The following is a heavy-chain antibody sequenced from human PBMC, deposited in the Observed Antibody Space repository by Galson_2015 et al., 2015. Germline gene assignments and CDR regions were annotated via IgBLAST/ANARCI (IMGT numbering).Heavy chain of an antibody. J-gene: IGHJ3*02. CDR3: AKGRAAGAGDAFDM. D-gene: IGHD6-25*01. CDR1: GFTFSSYA. V-gene: IGHV3-23*01. CDR2: FSGSGGST. Sequence: LRLSCAASGFTFSSYAMSWVRQAPGKGLEWVSSFSGSGGSTYYADSVKGRFTITRDNSKNTLYVQMNSLRAEDTAVYYCAKGRAAGAGDAFDMWGQGTMVTVSS.